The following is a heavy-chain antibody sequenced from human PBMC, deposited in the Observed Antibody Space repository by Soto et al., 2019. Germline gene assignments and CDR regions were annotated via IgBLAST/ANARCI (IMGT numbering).Heavy chain of an antibody. CDR1: GYTLTELS. Sequence: GASVKVSCKVSGYTLTELSIHWVRQAPGKGLEWMGGFDPEDGETIYAQKLQGRVTMTEDTSTDTAYMELSSLRSEDTAVYYCATLLPNAYGVFDYYYYMDVWGKGTTVTVSS. CDR3: ATLLPNAYGVFDYYYYMDV. D-gene: IGHD1-26*01. J-gene: IGHJ6*03. V-gene: IGHV1-24*01. CDR2: FDPEDGET.